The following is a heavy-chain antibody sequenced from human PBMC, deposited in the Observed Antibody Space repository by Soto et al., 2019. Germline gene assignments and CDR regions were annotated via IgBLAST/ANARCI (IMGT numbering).Heavy chain of an antibody. J-gene: IGHJ6*02. CDR3: ATITARAGITGRGAGMDV. V-gene: IGHV3-74*01. CDR2: IDVDGGTT. Sequence: PGGSLRLPCAASGFTFSSYGMHWMRQAPGRSLAWVSRIDVDGGTTTYADSVAGRFTISRDNAKNTLYLQMDSLKVEDTAVDYCATITARAGITGRGAGMDVWGQGTTVTVSS. D-gene: IGHD1-20*01. CDR1: GFTFSSYG.